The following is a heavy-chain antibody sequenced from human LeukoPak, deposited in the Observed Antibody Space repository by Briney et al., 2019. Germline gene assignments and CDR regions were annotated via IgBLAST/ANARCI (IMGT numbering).Heavy chain of an antibody. CDR1: GGSFSGYY. V-gene: IGHV4-34*01. CDR2: IYYSGST. Sequence: SETLSLTCAVYGGSFSGYYWGWIRQPPGKGLECIGHIYYSGSTHYNPSLQSRVTISVDTSKNHFSLKLSSVTAADTAVYYCARTRGYSDYIWFDPWGQGALVTVSP. D-gene: IGHD5-12*01. J-gene: IGHJ5*02. CDR3: ARTRGYSDYIWFDP.